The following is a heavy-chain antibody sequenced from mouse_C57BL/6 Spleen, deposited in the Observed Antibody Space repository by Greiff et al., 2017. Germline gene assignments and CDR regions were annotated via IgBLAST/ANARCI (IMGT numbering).Heavy chain of an antibody. Sequence: EVHLVESEGGLVQPGSSMKLSCTASGFTFSDYYMAWVRQVPEKGLEWVANINYDGSSTYYLDSLKSRFIISRDNAKNILYLQRSSLKSEDTATYYCARVGSSPYYAMDYWGQGTSVTVSS. CDR3: ARVGSSPYYAMDY. J-gene: IGHJ4*01. D-gene: IGHD1-1*01. CDR1: GFTFSDYY. CDR2: INYDGSST. V-gene: IGHV5-16*01.